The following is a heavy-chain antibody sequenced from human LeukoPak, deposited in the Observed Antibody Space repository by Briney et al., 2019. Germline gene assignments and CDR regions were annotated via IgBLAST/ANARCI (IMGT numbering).Heavy chain of an antibody. J-gene: IGHJ5*02. CDR3: ARDGYYGSGNWFDP. V-gene: IGHV4-4*07. Sequence: PSETLSLTCTVSGGSISSYYWSWIRQPAGKGLEWIGRIYTSGSTNYNPSLKSRVTISVERSKNQFSLKLISATAADTAVYYCARDGYYGSGNWFDPWGQGTLVTVSS. CDR2: IYTSGST. D-gene: IGHD3-10*01. CDR1: GGSISSYY.